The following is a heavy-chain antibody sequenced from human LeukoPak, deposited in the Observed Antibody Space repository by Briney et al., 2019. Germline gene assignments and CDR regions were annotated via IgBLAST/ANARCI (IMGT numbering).Heavy chain of an antibody. CDR1: GGSFSGYY. J-gene: IGHJ6*03. Sequence: SSETLSLTCAVYGGSFSGYYWSWIRQPPGKGLEWIGEINHSGSTNYNPSLKSRVTISVDTSKNQFSLKLSSVTAADTAVYYCARDGWFGVYYYYMDVWGKGTTVTISS. V-gene: IGHV4-34*01. CDR2: INHSGST. CDR3: ARDGWFGVYYYYMDV. D-gene: IGHD3-10*01.